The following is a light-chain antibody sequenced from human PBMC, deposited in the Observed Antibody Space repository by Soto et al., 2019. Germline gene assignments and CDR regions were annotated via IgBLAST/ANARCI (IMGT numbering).Light chain of an antibody. CDR3: CSYVVTYTSV. J-gene: IGLJ1*01. CDR2: DVS. Sequence: QSVLTQAPSVSGSPGQTVTISCTGTSSDVCVYYYASWYELYPGKAPKIMSYDVSKRASGVPDRFSCYKSDSTASLTISGIEAEDEAGYYSCSYVVTYTSVFGFGPKVTVL. V-gene: IGLV2-11*01. CDR1: SSDVCVYYY.